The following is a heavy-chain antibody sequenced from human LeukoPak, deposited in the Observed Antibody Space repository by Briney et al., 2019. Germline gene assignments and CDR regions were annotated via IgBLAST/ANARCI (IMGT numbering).Heavy chain of an antibody. Sequence: GGSLRLSCAASGFTFSSYSMNWVRQAPGKGLEWVSSISSSSSYIYYADSVKGRFTISRDNAKNSLYLQMNSLRAEVTAVYYCARARGVPAAIVWFDPWGQGTLVTVSS. J-gene: IGHJ5*02. D-gene: IGHD2-2*02. V-gene: IGHV3-21*01. CDR2: ISSSSSYI. CDR3: ARARGVPAAIVWFDP. CDR1: GFTFSSYS.